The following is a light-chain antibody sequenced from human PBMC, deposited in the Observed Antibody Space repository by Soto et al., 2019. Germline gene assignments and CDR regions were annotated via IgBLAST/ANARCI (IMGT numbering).Light chain of an antibody. CDR1: SSDVGTYNL. J-gene: IGLJ2*01. CDR3: SSYTTSTSFIL. V-gene: IGLV2-14*02. Sequence: QSALTQPASVSGSPGQSISISCTGTSSDVGTYNLLSWYQQHPGKAPKLIIYEVTERPSGVSNRFSCSKSGNTASLTISVLQAEDEAYYYCSSYTTSTSFILFGGGTKVTVL. CDR2: EVT.